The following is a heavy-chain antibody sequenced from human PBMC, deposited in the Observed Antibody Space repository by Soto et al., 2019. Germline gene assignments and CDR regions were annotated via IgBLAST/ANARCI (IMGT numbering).Heavy chain of an antibody. J-gene: IGHJ4*02. CDR2: SRNKVIGYTT. CDR3: DRGAPPFDD. CDR1: GLTLSDHY. Sequence: EVQLVQSGGGLVQPGGSLRLSCAASGLTLSDHYMDWVRQTPGKGLEWIGRSRNKVIGYTTEYAASGKGRFTISRDDSKNSLYSHMYSLRTDDPALYYRDRGAPPFDDSGQGTLVTVSS. V-gene: IGHV3-72*01.